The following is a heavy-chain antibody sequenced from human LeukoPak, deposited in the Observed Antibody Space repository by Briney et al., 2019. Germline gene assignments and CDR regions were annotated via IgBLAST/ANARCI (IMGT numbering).Heavy chain of an antibody. J-gene: IGHJ4*02. CDR2: IKSKADGGTT. V-gene: IGHV3-15*01. Sequence: TGGSLRLSCAASGFTFSNAWMSWVRQAPGKWLEWVGRIKSKADGGTTDYAAPVKGRFTISRDDSKNTLYLQMNSLKTEDTAVYYCTTATTVVPGVRVDYWGQGTLVTVSS. CDR3: TTATTVVPGVRVDY. CDR1: GFTFSNAW. D-gene: IGHD4-23*01.